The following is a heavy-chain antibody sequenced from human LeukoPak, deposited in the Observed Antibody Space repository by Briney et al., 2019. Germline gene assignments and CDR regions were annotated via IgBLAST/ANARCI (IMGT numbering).Heavy chain of an antibody. CDR2: IYPGDSDT. J-gene: IGHJ4*02. V-gene: IGHV5-51*01. CDR1: GYSFTSYW. D-gene: IGHD3-3*01. CDR3: ATTTLYDFWSGYYPYYFGY. Sequence: GESLKISCKGSGYSFTSYWIGWVRQMPGKGLEWMGIIYPGDSDTRYSPSFQGQVTISADKSISTAYLQWSSLKASDTAMYYCATTTLYDFWSGYYPYYFGYWGQGTLVTVSS.